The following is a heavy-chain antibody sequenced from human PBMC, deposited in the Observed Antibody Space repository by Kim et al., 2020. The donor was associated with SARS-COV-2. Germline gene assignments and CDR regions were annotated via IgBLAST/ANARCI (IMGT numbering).Heavy chain of an antibody. CDR1: GGSFSGYY. CDR2: INHSGST. J-gene: IGHJ5*02. V-gene: IGHV4-34*01. CDR3: ARRGQRLRLGSGVGWFDP. D-gene: IGHD1-26*01. Sequence: SETLSLTCAVYGGSFSGYYWSWIRQPPGKGLEWIGEINHSGSTNYNPSLKSRVTISVDTSKNQFSLKLSSVTAADTAVYYCARRGQRLRLGSGVGWFDPWGQGTLVTVSS.